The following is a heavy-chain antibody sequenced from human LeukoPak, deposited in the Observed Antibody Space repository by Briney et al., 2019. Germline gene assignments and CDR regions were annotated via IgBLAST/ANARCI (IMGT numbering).Heavy chain of an antibody. CDR1: GFTFSSYA. D-gene: IGHD1-14*01. CDR3: AKAAPITPPRYYYYYYMDV. J-gene: IGHJ6*03. Sequence: PGGSLRLSCAASGFTFSSYAMSWVRQAPGKGLEWVSAISGTGYITYYADSVKGRFTISRDNSKNTLYLQMNSLRAGDTAVYYCAKAAPITPPRYYYYYYMDVWGKGTTVTVSS. CDR2: ISGTGYIT. V-gene: IGHV3-23*01.